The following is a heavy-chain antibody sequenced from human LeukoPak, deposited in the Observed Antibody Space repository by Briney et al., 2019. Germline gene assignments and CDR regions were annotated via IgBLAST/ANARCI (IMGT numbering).Heavy chain of an antibody. V-gene: IGHV3-11*04. D-gene: IGHD6-13*01. Sequence: PGGSLRLSCAASGFTFSDYYMSWIRQAPGKGLEWVSYISSSGSTIYYADSVKGRFTISRDNAKNSLYLQMNSLRAVDTAVYYCARSRIAAASPVGYWGQGTLVTVSS. CDR2: ISSSGSTI. CDR3: ARSRIAAASPVGY. CDR1: GFTFSDYY. J-gene: IGHJ4*02.